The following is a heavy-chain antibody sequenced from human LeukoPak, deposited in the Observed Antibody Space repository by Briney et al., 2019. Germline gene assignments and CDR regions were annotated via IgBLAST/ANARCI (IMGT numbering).Heavy chain of an antibody. CDR2: IIPIFGTA. Sequence: GASVKVSCKASGGTFGSYAISWVRQAPGQGLEWMGGIIPIFGTANYAQKFQGRVTITADESTSTAYMELSSLRSEDTAVYYCARGQFSNTIYYYYYGMDVWGQGTTVTVSS. CDR1: GGTFGSYA. CDR3: ARGQFSNTIYYYYYGMDV. V-gene: IGHV1-69*13. D-gene: IGHD3-3*01. J-gene: IGHJ6*02.